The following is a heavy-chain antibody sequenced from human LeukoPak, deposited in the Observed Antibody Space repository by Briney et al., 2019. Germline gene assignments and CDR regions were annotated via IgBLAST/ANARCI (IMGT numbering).Heavy chain of an antibody. CDR1: GYTFTSYY. CDR3: AKDRIVGALLDY. J-gene: IGHJ4*02. V-gene: IGHV1-46*01. D-gene: IGHD1-26*01. CDR2: INPSGGST. Sequence: ASVKVSCKASGYTFTSYYMHWVRQAPGQGLEWMGIINPSGGSTSYAQKFQGRVTMTRDMSTSTVYMELNSLRAEDTAVYYCAKDRIVGALLDYWGQGTLVTVSS.